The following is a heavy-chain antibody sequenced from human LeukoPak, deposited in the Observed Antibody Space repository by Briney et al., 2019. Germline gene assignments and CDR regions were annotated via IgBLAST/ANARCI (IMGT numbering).Heavy chain of an antibody. CDR2: IYTSGNT. D-gene: IGHD3-22*01. Sequence: PSETLSLTCTVSGGSISSYYWSWIRQPAGKGLEWVGRIYTSGNTNYTRSLKSRVTISVDTSKNHFSLKMSSLRAADTALYYCATVYESSNNSGYNSLSAYWGEAPLVTV. CDR1: GGSISSYY. V-gene: IGHV4-4*07. J-gene: IGHJ4*02. CDR3: ATVYESSNNSGYNSLSAY.